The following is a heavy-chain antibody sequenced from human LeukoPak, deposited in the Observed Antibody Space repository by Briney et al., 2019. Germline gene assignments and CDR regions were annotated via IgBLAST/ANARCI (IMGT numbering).Heavy chain of an antibody. Sequence: GASVKVSCKASGYTFTSYYMHWVRQAPGQGLEWMGIINPSGGSTSYAQKFQGRVTMTRDTSTSTVYMELSSLRSEDTAVYYCAGDRGPAGNYYYYYYGMDVWGQGTTVTVSS. J-gene: IGHJ6*02. V-gene: IGHV1-46*01. CDR3: AGDRGPAGNYYYYYYGMDV. D-gene: IGHD2-2*01. CDR1: GYTFTSYY. CDR2: INPSGGST.